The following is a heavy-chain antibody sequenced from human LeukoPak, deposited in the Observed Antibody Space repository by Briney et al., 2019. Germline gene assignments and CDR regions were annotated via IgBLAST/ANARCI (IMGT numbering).Heavy chain of an antibody. J-gene: IGHJ4*02. V-gene: IGHV4-34*01. D-gene: IGHD3-10*01. CDR1: GGSFSGYY. CDR2: INHRASP. CDR3: ARLEGTSAYYFDY. Sequence: SETLSLTCAVYGGSFSGYYGSWIRQPPGKGPEWIGEINHRASPNYNPSLKGRAPIPVNTPKNQSSLKRSSVTPADTAVYYCARLEGTSAYYFDYWGQGTLVTVSS.